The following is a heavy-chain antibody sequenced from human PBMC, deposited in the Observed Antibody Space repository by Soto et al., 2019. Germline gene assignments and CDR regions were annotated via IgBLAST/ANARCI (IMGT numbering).Heavy chain of an antibody. CDR3: ARLMVRAYYYMDV. D-gene: IGHD3-10*01. J-gene: IGHJ6*03. Sequence: GESLKISCKGSAYSFTSYWIGWVRQMPGKGLEYMGAIHPGNSDTRYSPSFQGQVTISADKSISTAYLQWSSLKASDTAMYYCARLMVRAYYYMDVWGKGTTVTVSS. CDR1: AYSFTSYW. V-gene: IGHV5-51*01. CDR2: IHPGNSDT.